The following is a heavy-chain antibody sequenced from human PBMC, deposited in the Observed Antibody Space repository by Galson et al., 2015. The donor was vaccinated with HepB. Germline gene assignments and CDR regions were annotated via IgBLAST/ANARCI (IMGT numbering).Heavy chain of an antibody. J-gene: IGHJ4*02. CDR3: ARARDFYYGSGNDY. Sequence: SLRLSCAASGFTFSSYAMHWVRQAPGKGLEWVAVISYDGSNKYYADSVKGRFTISRDNSKNTLYLQMNSLRAEDTAVYYCARARDFYYGSGNDYWGQGTLVTVSS. CDR2: ISYDGSNK. CDR1: GFTFSSYA. D-gene: IGHD3-10*01. V-gene: IGHV3-30*04.